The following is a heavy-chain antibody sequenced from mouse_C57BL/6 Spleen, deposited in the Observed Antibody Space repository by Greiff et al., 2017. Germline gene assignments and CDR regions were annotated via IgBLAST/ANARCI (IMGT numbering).Heavy chain of an antibody. V-gene: IGHV10-3*01. D-gene: IGHD1-1*01. CDR1: GFTFNTYA. CDR2: IRSKSSNYAT. CDR3: VRPYGSSYDWYFDV. Sequence: EVQGVESGGGLVQPKGSLKLSCAASGFTFNTYAMHWVRQAPGKGLEWVARIRSKSSNYATYYADSVKDRFTISRDDSQSMLYLQMNNLKTEDTAMYYCVRPYGSSYDWYFDVWGTGTTVTVSS. J-gene: IGHJ1*03.